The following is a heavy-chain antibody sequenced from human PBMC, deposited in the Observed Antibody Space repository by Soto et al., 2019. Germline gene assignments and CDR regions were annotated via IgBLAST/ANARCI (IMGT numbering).Heavy chain of an antibody. J-gene: IGHJ4*02. Sequence: QVQLVQSGAEVKKPGASVKVSCKASGYTFINYGVTWVRQAPGQGLEWMGWISAYNGNTNYAQKLQGRVTMTTDTXXSTAYMELRSLRSDDTAMYYCARTARGYSYGYADYWGQGTLVTVSS. CDR3: ARTARGYSYGYADY. CDR2: ISAYNGNT. V-gene: IGHV1-18*01. CDR1: GYTFINYG. D-gene: IGHD5-18*01.